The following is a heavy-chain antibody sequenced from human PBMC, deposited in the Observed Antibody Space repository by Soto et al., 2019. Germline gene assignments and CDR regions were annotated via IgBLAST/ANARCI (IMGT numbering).Heavy chain of an antibody. CDR3: ARGIVVVVAATPNYGMDV. D-gene: IGHD2-15*01. CDR1: GCTFSSYA. J-gene: IGHJ6*01. Sequence: ASVKVSCKASGCTFSSYAISWARQAPGQGLEWMGGIIPIFGTADYAQKFQVRVTITADESTSTAYMELSSLRSEDTAVYYCARGIVVVVAATPNYGMDVWGQGTTVNVSS. V-gene: IGHV1-69*13. CDR2: IIPIFGTA.